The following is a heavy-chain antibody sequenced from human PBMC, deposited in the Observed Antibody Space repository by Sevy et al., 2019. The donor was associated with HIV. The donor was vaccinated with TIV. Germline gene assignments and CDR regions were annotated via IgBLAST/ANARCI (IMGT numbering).Heavy chain of an antibody. D-gene: IGHD2-2*01. Sequence: ASVKVSCKASGYTFTSYAIHWVRQAPGQRLEWMGWINPGNANTKYSQKFQGRVTITRDTSASTTYMELSSLRSEDTAVYYCARSVIPTAIFDYWGRGTLVTVSS. CDR3: ARSVIPTAIFDY. CDR2: INPGNANT. CDR1: GYTFTSYA. V-gene: IGHV1-3*01. J-gene: IGHJ4*02.